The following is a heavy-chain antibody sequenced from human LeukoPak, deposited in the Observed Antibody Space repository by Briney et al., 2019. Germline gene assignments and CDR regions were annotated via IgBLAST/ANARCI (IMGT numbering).Heavy chain of an antibody. V-gene: IGHV4-34*01. CDR1: GGSFSGYY. CDR2: INHSGST. D-gene: IGHD4-23*01. J-gene: IGHJ4*02. CDR3: ATRRGYGGNSAYYFDY. Sequence: PSETLSLTCAVYGGSFSGYYWSWIRQPPGKGLEWIGEINHSGSTNYNPSLKSRVTISVDTSKNQFSLKLSSVTAADTAVYYCATRRGYGGNSAYYFDYWGQGTLVTVSS.